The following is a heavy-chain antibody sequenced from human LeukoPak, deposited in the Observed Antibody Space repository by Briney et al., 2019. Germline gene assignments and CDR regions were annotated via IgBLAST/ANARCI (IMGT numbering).Heavy chain of an antibody. J-gene: IGHJ4*02. CDR2: MSAYNGNT. D-gene: IGHD6-6*01. CDR3: ARRTHGRSSSIFDN. V-gene: IGHV1-18*01. Sequence: ASVKVSCKASGYTFTSYGISWVRQAPGQGLEWMGWMSAYNGNTNYAQKLQGRVTMTTDTSTNTSYVELRSLRSDDTAVYYCARRTHGRSSSIFDNWGQGTLVTVSS. CDR1: GYTFTSYG.